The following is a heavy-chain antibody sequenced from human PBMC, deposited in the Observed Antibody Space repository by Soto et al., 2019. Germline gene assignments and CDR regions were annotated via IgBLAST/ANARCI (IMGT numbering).Heavy chain of an antibody. CDR2: IKSKTDGGTT. CDR1: GFTFSNAW. CDR3: TTDLGEARGFYY. Sequence: EVQLVESGGGLVKPGGSLRLSCAASGFTFSNAWMSWVRQAPGKGLEWVGRIKSKTDGGTTDYAAPVKGRFTISRDDSKNTLYLQMNSLKTEDTAGYYCTTDLGEARGFYYCGQGTLVTVSS. J-gene: IGHJ4*02. V-gene: IGHV3-15*01. D-gene: IGHD4-17*01.